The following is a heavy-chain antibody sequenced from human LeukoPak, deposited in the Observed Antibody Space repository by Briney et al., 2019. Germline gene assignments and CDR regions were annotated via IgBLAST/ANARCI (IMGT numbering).Heavy chain of an antibody. J-gene: IGHJ4*02. CDR1: GFTFSSYG. CDR2: ISGSGGST. CDR3: AKGPTYGDYPYYFDY. D-gene: IGHD4-17*01. Sequence: PGGSLRLSCAASGFTFSSYGISWVRQAPGKGLEWVSAISGSGGSTYYADSVKGRFTISRDNSKNTLYLQMNSLRAEDTAVYYCAKGPTYGDYPYYFDYWGQGTLVTVSS. V-gene: IGHV3-23*01.